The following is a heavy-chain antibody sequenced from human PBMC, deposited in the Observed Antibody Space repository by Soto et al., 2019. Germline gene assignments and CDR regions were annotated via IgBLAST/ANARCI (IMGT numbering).Heavy chain of an antibody. D-gene: IGHD3-3*02. CDR3: ARPLQLAVSGFDP. V-gene: IGHV4-39*01. Sequence: PSETLSLTCAVSGDSISSSSYYWAWIRQPPGKGLERIGSIHCRANSYYSPSLKSRITISVDTSKNQISLRLSSVTAADTAVYYCARPLQLAVSGFDPWGQGTLVTVSS. J-gene: IGHJ5*02. CDR1: GDSISSSSYY. CDR2: IHCRANS.